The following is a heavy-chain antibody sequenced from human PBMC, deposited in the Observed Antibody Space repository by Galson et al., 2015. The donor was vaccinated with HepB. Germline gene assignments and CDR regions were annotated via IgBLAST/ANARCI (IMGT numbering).Heavy chain of an antibody. J-gene: IGHJ4*02. D-gene: IGHD5-18*01. V-gene: IGHV1-2*04. CDR1: GYTFTGYY. CDR2: INPNSGGT. CDR3: ARDFAGYSLGPFDY. Sequence: SVKVSCKASGYTFTGYYMHWVRQAPGQGLEWMGWINPNSGGTNYAQKFQGWVTMTRDTSISTAYMELSRLRSDDTAVYYCARDFAGYSLGPFDYWGQGTLVTVSS.